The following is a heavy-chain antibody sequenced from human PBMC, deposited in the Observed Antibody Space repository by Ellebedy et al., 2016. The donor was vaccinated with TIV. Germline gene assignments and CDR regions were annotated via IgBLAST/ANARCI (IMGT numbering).Heavy chain of an antibody. CDR3: AREVGIAVGKWLGQGWFDP. V-gene: IGHV3-48*01. Sequence: GESLKISCAASGFTFSSYSMNWVRQAPGKGLEWVSYISSSSSTIYYADSVKGRFTISRDNAKNSLYLQMNSLRAEDTAVYYCAREVGIAVGKWLGQGWFDPWGQGTLVTVSS. D-gene: IGHD6-19*01. CDR1: GFTFSSYS. J-gene: IGHJ5*02. CDR2: ISSSSSTI.